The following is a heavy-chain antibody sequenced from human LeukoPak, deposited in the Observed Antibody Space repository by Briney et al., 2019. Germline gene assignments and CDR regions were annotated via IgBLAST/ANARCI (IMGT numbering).Heavy chain of an antibody. V-gene: IGHV3-74*01. D-gene: IGHD1-14*01. CDR2: VKSDGTAT. CDR1: GFTFSSHS. Sequence: GGSLRLSCAASGFTFSSHSMYWVRQAQGTGLVWVSSVKSDGTATNYADSVKGRFTISRDNAKNTLYLQMNSLRVEDTAVYYCVRKFATGDWGQGTLVTVSS. J-gene: IGHJ4*02. CDR3: VRKFATGD.